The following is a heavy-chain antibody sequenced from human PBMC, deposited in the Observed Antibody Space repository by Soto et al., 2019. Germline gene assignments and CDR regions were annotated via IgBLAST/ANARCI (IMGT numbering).Heavy chain of an antibody. J-gene: IGHJ6*02. CDR3: ARSRSAMADGMDV. D-gene: IGHD5-18*01. V-gene: IGHV3-23*01. CDR2: IRIGPGIT. Sequence: QAGGSLRLSCEVSGVNFRGYAMSWVRQAPGKGLEWVSGIRIGPGITYYADSVKGRFTISTDISRKTVYLQMNNLGGEDTALYFCARSRSAMADGMDVWGQGTTVTVSS. CDR1: GVNFRGYA.